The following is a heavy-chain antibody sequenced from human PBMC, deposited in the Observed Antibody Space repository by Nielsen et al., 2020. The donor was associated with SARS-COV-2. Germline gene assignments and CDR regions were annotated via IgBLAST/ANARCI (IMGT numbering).Heavy chain of an antibody. CDR1: GYTFTSYD. CDR3: ARGLSVMDV. CDR2: LNVNTGNT. J-gene: IGHJ6*02. Sequence: ASVKVSCKASGYTFTSYDINWVRQAAGQGPEWMGWLNVNTGNTGYEQKFQGRLTMTRDSSISTAYMELSSLRPDDTAVYYCARGLSVMDVWGQGTTVTVS. V-gene: IGHV1-8*01.